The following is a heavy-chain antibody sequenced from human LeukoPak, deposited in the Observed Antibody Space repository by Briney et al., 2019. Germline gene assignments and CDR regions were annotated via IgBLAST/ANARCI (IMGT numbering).Heavy chain of an antibody. D-gene: IGHD3-16*01. Sequence: PGGSLRLSCAASDFTFNTYGMHWVRQAPGKGLQWVTFIRNDGINKYYSDSVKGRFTISRDNSKNTLFLQMNSLRSEDTAVYYCVKDFGLDYVWGSSLDSWGQGILVTVSS. CDR2: IRNDGINK. V-gene: IGHV3-30*02. CDR3: VKDFGLDYVWGSSLDS. J-gene: IGHJ4*02. CDR1: DFTFNTYG.